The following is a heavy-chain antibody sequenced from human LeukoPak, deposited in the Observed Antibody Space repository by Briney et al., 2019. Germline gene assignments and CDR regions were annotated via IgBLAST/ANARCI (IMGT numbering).Heavy chain of an antibody. J-gene: IGHJ4*02. CDR3: ARHLSGTAMAHYFDF. Sequence: SSETLSLTCAVYGGSFSSARNYWGWIRQSPGKGLEWLASVYSSGSTHSNPSLTSRVSISIDMSKNQFSLKLYSVTASDAAIYYCARHLSGTAMAHYFDFWGQGTLVTVSS. V-gene: IGHV4-39*01. D-gene: IGHD5-18*01. CDR1: GGSFSSARNY. CDR2: VYSSGST.